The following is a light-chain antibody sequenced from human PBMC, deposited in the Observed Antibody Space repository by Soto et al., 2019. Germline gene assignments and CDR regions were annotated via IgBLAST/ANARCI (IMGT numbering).Light chain of an antibody. J-gene: IGKJ1*01. V-gene: IGKV3-20*01. CDR1: QSVSSSY. CDR2: GAS. Sequence: IVLTHSPGTLSLSPGEIATLSFRASQSVSSSYLAWYQQKPGQSPRLLIYGASSRATGIPDRFSGSGSGTDFTLTISRLEPEDFAVYYCQQYGSSPVTFGQGTKVDNK. CDR3: QQYGSSPVT.